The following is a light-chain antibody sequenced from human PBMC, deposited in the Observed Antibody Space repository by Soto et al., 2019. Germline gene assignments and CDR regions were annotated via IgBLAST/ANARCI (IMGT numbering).Light chain of an antibody. V-gene: IGLV1-51*01. CDR3: GTWDHSLGEVV. Sequence: QSVLTQPPSVSAAPGQTVTIICSGTYSNIGNNFVSWYQQLPGTAPRLLIYVNNKRPSGISDRFSGSKPGTSATLDITGLQTGDEADYYCGTWDHSLGEVVFGGGTKLTVL. CDR1: YSNIGNNF. CDR2: VNN. J-gene: IGLJ2*01.